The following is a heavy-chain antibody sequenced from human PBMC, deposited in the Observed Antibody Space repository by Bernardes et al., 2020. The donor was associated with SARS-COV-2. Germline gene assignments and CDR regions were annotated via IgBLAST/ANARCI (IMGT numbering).Heavy chain of an antibody. Sequence: SETLSLTCTVSGGSISSGGYYWSWIRQHPGKGLEWIGYIYYSGSTYYNPSLKSRVTISVDTSKNQFSLKLSSVTAADTAVYYCARDVIAAAGTGQRYYYYYGMDVWGQGTTVTVSS. CDR2: IYYSGST. J-gene: IGHJ6*02. CDR1: GGSISSGGYY. CDR3: ARDVIAAAGTGQRYYYYYGMDV. D-gene: IGHD6-13*01. V-gene: IGHV4-31*03.